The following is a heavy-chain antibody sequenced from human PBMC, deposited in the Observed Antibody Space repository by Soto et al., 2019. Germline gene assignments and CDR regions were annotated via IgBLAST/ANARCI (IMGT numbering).Heavy chain of an antibody. D-gene: IGHD3-22*01. V-gene: IGHV1-69*08. CDR1: GGTFSSYT. Sequence: QVQLVQSGAEVKKPGSSVKVSCKASGGTFSSYTISWVLQAPGQGLEWMGRIIPILGIANYAQKFQGRVTITADKSTSTAYMELSSLRSEDTAVYYCARDHYYDSSGYYYVSYWGQGTLVTVSS. CDR2: IIPILGIA. J-gene: IGHJ4*02. CDR3: ARDHYYDSSGYYYVSY.